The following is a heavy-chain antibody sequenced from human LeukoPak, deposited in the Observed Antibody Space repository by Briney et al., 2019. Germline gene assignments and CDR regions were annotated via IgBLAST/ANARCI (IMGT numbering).Heavy chain of an antibody. D-gene: IGHD5-12*01. Sequence: PGGSLRLSCAASGFTVSSNYMSWVRQAPGKGLEWVSVISGGGGSTYYADSVKGRFTISRDNSKNTVYLQMNSLRPEDTAVYYCMWISTGGYWGQGTLVTVSS. V-gene: IGHV3-53*01. CDR2: ISGGGGST. CDR3: MWISTGGY. J-gene: IGHJ4*02. CDR1: GFTVSSNY.